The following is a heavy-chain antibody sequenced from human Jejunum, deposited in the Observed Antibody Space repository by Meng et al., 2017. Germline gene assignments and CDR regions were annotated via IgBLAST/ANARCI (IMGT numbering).Heavy chain of an antibody. CDR3: ARGVGDIRVGFDY. CDR2: IHHSGRT. Sequence: QVHLQESGPGLVKPSGTLSLTCEVSGDSIRSTNWWDWLRQPPGKGLEWIGEIHHSGRTNFISSLKSRVSISVDESKNQFSLTLKSVTAADTAVYYCARGVGDIRVGFDYWGQGILVTASS. D-gene: IGHD5-12*01. J-gene: IGHJ4*02. V-gene: IGHV4-4*02. CDR1: GDSIRSTNW.